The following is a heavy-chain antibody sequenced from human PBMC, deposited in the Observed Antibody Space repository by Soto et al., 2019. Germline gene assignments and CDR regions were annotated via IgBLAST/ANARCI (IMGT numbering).Heavy chain of an antibody. CDR1: GASISSYY. CDR3: ARLLTQETVAV. Sequence: QVQLQESGPGLVKPSETLSLTCIVSGASISSYYWSWIRQPPGKGLEWIGYISYSGSTNYNPSVKSRASISGDTSQNQFAPTLPSVTAADPAVYSWARLLTQETVAVWGQGTMVTVSS. CDR2: ISYSGST. D-gene: IGHD3-9*01. V-gene: IGHV4-59*01. J-gene: IGHJ3*01.